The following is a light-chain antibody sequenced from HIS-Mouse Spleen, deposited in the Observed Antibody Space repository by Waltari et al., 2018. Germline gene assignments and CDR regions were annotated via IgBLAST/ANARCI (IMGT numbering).Light chain of an antibody. CDR2: DVS. J-gene: IGLJ2*01. CDR1: SSYGGGYNY. Sequence: QSALTQPASVSGSPGQSITISCTGTSSYGGGYNYVYWYQQHPGKAPQLMIYDVSNRPSGVSNRFSGSKSGNTASLTISGLQAEDEADYYCSSYTSSSFNVVFGGGTKLTVL. CDR3: SSYTSSSFNVV. V-gene: IGLV2-14*03.